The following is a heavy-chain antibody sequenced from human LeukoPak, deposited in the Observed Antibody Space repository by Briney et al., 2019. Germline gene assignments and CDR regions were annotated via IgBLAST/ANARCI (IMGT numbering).Heavy chain of an antibody. D-gene: IGHD6-19*01. CDR2: IYISGST. CDR1: GDSIRSYY. CDR3: ARAPEFSSGWLLDY. J-gene: IGHJ4*02. Sequence: SGPGLVKPSETLSLTCTVSGDSIRSYYWSWIRQPAEKGLEWIGRIYISGSTNYNPSLKSRVTMSVDTSKNQFSLKLSSVTAADTAMYYCARAPEFSSGWLLDYWGQGTLVTVSS. V-gene: IGHV4-4*07.